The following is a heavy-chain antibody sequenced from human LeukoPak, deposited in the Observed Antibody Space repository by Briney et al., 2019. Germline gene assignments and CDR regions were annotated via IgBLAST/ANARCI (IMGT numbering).Heavy chain of an antibody. D-gene: IGHD4-17*01. J-gene: IGHJ4*02. Sequence: SQTLSLTCTVSGGSISSGGYYWSWIRQHPGKGLEWIGCIYYSGTTYYHPSLTSRVAISVDTSKNQFSLKLRSVTAADTAVYYRARSGTVTTWNYWGQGTLVTVSS. CDR3: ARSGTVTTWNY. V-gene: IGHV4-31*03. CDR1: GGSISSGGYY. CDR2: IYYSGTT.